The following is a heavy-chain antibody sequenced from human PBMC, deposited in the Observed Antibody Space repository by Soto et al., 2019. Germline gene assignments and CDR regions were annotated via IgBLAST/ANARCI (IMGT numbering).Heavy chain of an antibody. Sequence: SETLSLTCSVSGGSISSNDYYWGWIRQPPGKGLEWIGSIYYNGKTYYNPSLKSRVTISVDTSKNQFSLKLNSVTAADTAVYYCARRETFDYWGQGTLVTVSS. CDR1: GGSISSNDYY. J-gene: IGHJ4*02. V-gene: IGHV4-39*01. CDR3: ARRETFDY. CDR2: IYYNGKT.